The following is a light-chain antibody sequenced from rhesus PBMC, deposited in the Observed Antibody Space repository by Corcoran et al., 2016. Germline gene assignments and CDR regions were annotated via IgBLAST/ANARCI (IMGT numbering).Light chain of an antibody. CDR3: QHGYGTPYS. CDR2: KAS. Sequence: DIQMTQSPSSLSASVGDRVTITCRASENVNKYLNWYQQKPGKAPKILIYKASTLQSGVPSRFSGSGSGTVYTFTINSLQPEDVATYYCQHGYGTPYSFGQGTKVEIK. V-gene: IGKV1-74*01. CDR1: ENVNKY. J-gene: IGKJ2*01.